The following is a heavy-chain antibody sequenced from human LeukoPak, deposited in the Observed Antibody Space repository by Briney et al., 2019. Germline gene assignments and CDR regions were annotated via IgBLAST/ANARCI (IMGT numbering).Heavy chain of an antibody. V-gene: IGHV4-34*01. D-gene: IGHD4-17*01. CDR3: ARRTVTTATDAFDI. J-gene: IGHJ3*02. CDR2: INHSGST. Sequence: YPSETLSLTCAVYGGSFSGYYWSWIRQPPGEGLEWIGEINHSGSTNYNPSLKSRVTISVDTSKNQFSLKLSSVTAADTAVYYCARRTVTTATDAFDIWGQGTMVTVSS. CDR1: GGSFSGYY.